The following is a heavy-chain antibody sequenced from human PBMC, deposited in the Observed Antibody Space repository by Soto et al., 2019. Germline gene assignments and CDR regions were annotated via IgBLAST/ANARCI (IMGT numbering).Heavy chain of an antibody. Sequence: GGSLRLSCAASGFTFSNAWMSWVRQAPGKGLEWVGRIKSKTDGGTTDYAAPVKGRFTISRDDSKNTLYLQMNSLKTEDTAVYYCTTVLGYCSSTSCHQLYYYYGMDVWGQGTTVTVSS. D-gene: IGHD2-2*01. CDR3: TTVLGYCSSTSCHQLYYYYGMDV. V-gene: IGHV3-15*01. CDR2: IKSKTDGGTT. J-gene: IGHJ6*02. CDR1: GFTFSNAW.